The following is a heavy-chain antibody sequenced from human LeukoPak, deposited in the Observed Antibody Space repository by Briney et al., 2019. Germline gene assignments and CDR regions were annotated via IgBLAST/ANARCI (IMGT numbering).Heavy chain of an antibody. Sequence: RGSLRLSCAASGFTFSSYAMSWVRQAPGKGLEWVSTISGSGGSTYYADSVKGRFTISRDNSKNTLSLQMNSLRADDTAVYYCARGYCSSINCYAFDIWGQGTMVTVSS. CDR3: ARGYCSSINCYAFDI. CDR2: ISGSGGST. D-gene: IGHD2-2*01. V-gene: IGHV3-23*01. J-gene: IGHJ3*02. CDR1: GFTFSSYA.